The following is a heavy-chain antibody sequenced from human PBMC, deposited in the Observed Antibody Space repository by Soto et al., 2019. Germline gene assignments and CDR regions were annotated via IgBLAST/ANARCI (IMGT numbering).Heavy chain of an antibody. CDR2: MNPNSGNT. CDR1: GYTFTSYD. D-gene: IGHD3-10*01. J-gene: IGHJ3*02. CDR3: ARGLLLWFGELSTDAFDI. V-gene: IGHV1-8*01. Sequence: QVQLVQSGAEVKKPGASVKVSCKASGYTFTSYDINWVRQATGQGLEWMGWMNPNSGNTGYAQKFQGRVTMTRNTSISTAYMELSSLRSEDTAVYYCARGLLLWFGELSTDAFDIWGQGTMVTVSS.